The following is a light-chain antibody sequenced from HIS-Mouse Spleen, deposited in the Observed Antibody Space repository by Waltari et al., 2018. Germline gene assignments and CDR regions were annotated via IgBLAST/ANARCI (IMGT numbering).Light chain of an antibody. CDR3: QAWDSSTVV. CDR2: QDS. J-gene: IGLJ2*01. V-gene: IGLV3-1*01. CDR1: NLGDKY. Sequence: SYELTQPPSVSVSPVQPASITCSGDNLGDKYACWYQQKPGQSPVLVIYQDSKRPSGTPERFSGSNSGNTATLTISGTQAMDEADYYCQAWDSSTVVFGGGTKLTVL.